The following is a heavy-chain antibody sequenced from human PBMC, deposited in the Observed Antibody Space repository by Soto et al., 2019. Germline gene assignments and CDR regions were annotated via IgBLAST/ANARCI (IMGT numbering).Heavy chain of an antibody. CDR3: ARRAASGRHFDH. Sequence: QVQLVESGGGLVMPGESLRLSCAASGFTFSDLYMSWIRQAPGKGLEWVSYISSSGNSMYYADSVKGRFTVSRDNAENSLYLQMNSLRAEDTAVYYCARRAASGRHFDHWGQGTLVSVSS. J-gene: IGHJ4*02. CDR1: GFTFSDLY. V-gene: IGHV3-11*01. D-gene: IGHD6-13*01. CDR2: ISSSGNSM.